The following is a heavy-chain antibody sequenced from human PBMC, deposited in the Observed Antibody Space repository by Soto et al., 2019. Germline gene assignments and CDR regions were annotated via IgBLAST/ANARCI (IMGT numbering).Heavy chain of an antibody. CDR3: AREPVAGIWFDP. V-gene: IGHV1-18*01. CDR2: INSYNDNT. CDR1: GYTFTSYG. D-gene: IGHD6-19*01. J-gene: IGHJ5*02. Sequence: ASVKVSCKASGYTFTSYGISWVRQAPGQGLEWMGWINSYNDNTNYAQKLQGRVTMTTDTSTSTAYMELRSLRSDDTAVYYCAREPVAGIWFDPWGQGTLVTVSS.